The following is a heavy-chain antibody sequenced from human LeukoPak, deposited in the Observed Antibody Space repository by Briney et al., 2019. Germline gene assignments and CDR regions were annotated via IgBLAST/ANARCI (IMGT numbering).Heavy chain of an antibody. CDR1: GFTFSSYA. CDR3: AKVSGSWYLRQYYFDY. V-gene: IGHV3-23*01. Sequence: GGSLRLSCAASGFTFSSYAMSWVRQAPGKGLEWVSAISGSGGSTYYADSVKGRFTISRDNSKNTLYLQMNSLRAEDTAVYYCAKVSGSWYLRQYYFDYWGQGTLVTVSS. CDR2: ISGSGGST. J-gene: IGHJ4*02. D-gene: IGHD6-13*01.